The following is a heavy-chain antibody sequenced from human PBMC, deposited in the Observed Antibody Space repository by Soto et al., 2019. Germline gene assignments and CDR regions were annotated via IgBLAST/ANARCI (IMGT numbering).Heavy chain of an antibody. CDR2: MSGSGGRT. CDR3: AIYCSSTSCYKKKGPHYSYGMDV. D-gene: IGHD2-2*02. Sequence: GGSLRLSCVASGFTFTTYAMSWVRQAPGKGLEWVSGMSGSGGRTYYADSVKGRFTISRDNSKNSLYLQMNSLRAEDTAVYYCAIYCSSTSCYKKKGPHYSYGMDVWGQGTTVTVSS. V-gene: IGHV3-23*01. CDR1: GFTFTTYA. J-gene: IGHJ6*02.